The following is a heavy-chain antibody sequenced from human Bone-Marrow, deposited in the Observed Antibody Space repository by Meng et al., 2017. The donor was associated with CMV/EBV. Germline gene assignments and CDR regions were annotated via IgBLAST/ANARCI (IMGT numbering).Heavy chain of an antibody. CDR3: ARVLGATTMFDY. D-gene: IGHD1-26*01. CDR1: GFTFSTYW. V-gene: IGHV3-30-3*01. J-gene: IGHJ4*02. CDR2: ISYDGSNK. Sequence: GESLKISCTASGFTFSTYWMSWVRQTPGKGLEWVAVISYDGSNKYYADSVKGRFTISRDNSKNTLYLQMNSLRAEDTAVYYCARVLGATTMFDYWGQGTLVTVSS.